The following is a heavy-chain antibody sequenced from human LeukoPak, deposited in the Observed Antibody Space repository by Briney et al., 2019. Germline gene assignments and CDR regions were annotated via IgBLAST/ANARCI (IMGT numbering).Heavy chain of an antibody. Sequence: GASVKVSCKASGYTFTGYYMHWVRQAPGQGLEWMGWINPNSGGTNYAQKFQGRVTMTRDTSISTAYMELSRLRSDDTAEYYCARVGNIVATIGGLGYWGQGTLVTVSS. CDR2: INPNSGGT. V-gene: IGHV1-2*02. CDR3: ARVGNIVATIGGLGY. J-gene: IGHJ4*02. D-gene: IGHD5-12*01. CDR1: GYTFTGYY.